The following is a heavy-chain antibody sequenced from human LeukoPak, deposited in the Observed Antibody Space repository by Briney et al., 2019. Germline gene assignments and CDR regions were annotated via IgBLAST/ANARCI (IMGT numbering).Heavy chain of an antibody. D-gene: IGHD6-13*01. J-gene: IGHJ4*02. Sequence: SGTLSLTCTVSGGSISTISHYWGWIRQPPGKGLEWIGSIYYSGSTYYTPSLKSRVTISVDTSRNQFSLRLNSVTAADTAVYYCAREKERIAAAGRDFGYWGQGTLVTVSS. CDR3: AREKERIAAAGRDFGY. V-gene: IGHV4-39*07. CDR2: IYYSGST. CDR1: GGSISTISHY.